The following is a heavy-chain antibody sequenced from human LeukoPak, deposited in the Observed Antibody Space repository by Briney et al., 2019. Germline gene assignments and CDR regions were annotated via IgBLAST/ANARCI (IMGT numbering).Heavy chain of an antibody. J-gene: IGHJ4*02. CDR3: AIARIQLFDY. CDR1: GGSFSGYY. D-gene: IGHD5-18*01. CDR2: INHSGST. V-gene: IGHV4-34*01. Sequence: SETLSLTCAVYGGSFSGYYWSWIRQPPGKGLEWIGEINHSGSTNYNPSLKSRATISVDTSKNQFSLKLSSVTAVDTAVYYCAIARIQLFDYWGQGTLVTVSS.